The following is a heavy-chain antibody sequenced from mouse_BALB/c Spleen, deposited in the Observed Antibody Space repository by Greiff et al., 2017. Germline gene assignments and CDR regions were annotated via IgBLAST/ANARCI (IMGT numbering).Heavy chain of an antibody. CDR3: ARFNGNYDAMDY. J-gene: IGHJ4*01. CDR1: GFTFSSYG. V-gene: IGHV5-6*02. D-gene: IGHD2-1*01. CDR2: ISSGGSYT. Sequence: EVMLVESGGDLVKPGGSLKLSCAASGFTFSSYGMSWVRQTPDKRLEWVATISSGGSYTYYPDSVKGRFTISRDNAKNTLYLQMSSLKSEDTAMYYCARFNGNYDAMDYWGQGTSVTVSS.